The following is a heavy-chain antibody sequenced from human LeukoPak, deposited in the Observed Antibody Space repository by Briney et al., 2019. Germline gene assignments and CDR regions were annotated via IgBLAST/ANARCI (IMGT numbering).Heavy chain of an antibody. CDR3: ARGWDGFSYGI. D-gene: IGHD5-18*01. CDR1: GFTFSSYW. V-gene: IGHV3-74*01. CDR2: VNTDGSTT. Sequence: GGSLRLSCAASGFTFSSYWIHWVRQAPGKXLVWISRVNTDGSTTSNADSVKGRFTISRDNAKNTVYLQMNSLRAEDTAVYYCARGWDGFSYGIWGQGTLVTVSS. J-gene: IGHJ4*02.